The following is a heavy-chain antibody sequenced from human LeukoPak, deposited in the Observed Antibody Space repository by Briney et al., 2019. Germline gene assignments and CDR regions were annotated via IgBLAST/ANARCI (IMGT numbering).Heavy chain of an antibody. J-gene: IGHJ4*02. V-gene: IGHV4-34*01. CDR1: GASFSGYY. D-gene: IGHD2/OR15-2a*01. Sequence: PSETLSLTCAVYGASFSGYYWNWIRQTPDKGLEWIGEINHSGSTNYNPSLKSRVTMSVDASKNQFSLKPSSVTAADTAVYYCASATVARYFLWGQGTLVTVSS. CDR2: INHSGST. CDR3: ASATVARYFL.